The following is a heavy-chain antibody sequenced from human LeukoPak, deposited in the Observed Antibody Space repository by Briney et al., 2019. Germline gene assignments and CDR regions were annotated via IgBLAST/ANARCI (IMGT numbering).Heavy chain of an antibody. CDR1: GGSISSDH. J-gene: IGHJ4*02. Sequence: KSSETLSLICTVSGGSISSDHWSWIRQPAGKGLEWIWRIYPSGSTNNNPSLKSRVTMSVDTSKNQLSLKLTSVTAADTAVYYCARRDGDYWGQGTLVTVSS. CDR2: IYPSGST. CDR3: ARRDGDY. V-gene: IGHV4-4*07. D-gene: IGHD5-24*01.